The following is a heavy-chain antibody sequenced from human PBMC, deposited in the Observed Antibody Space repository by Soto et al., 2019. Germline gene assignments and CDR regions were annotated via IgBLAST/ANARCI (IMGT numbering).Heavy chain of an antibody. J-gene: IGHJ4*02. CDR3: ATSQKGYNWNYFDH. Sequence: SETLSLTCAVSGGSISGSYYYWAWLRQSPGKGPEWIGSVFYTGFTSYNPSLESRVSVPVDTSKSRFSLKLSAVTAADTAVYYCATSQKGYNWNYFDHWGQGALVTVSS. V-gene: IGHV4-39*01. CDR1: GGSISGSYYY. D-gene: IGHD1-20*01. CDR2: VFYTGFT.